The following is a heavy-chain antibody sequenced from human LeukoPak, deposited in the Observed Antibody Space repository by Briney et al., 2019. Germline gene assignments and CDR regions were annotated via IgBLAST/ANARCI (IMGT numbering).Heavy chain of an antibody. V-gene: IGHV1-2*02. CDR3: ARGNVVVPAATYDNWFDP. CDR2: IIPNSGGT. D-gene: IGHD2-2*01. J-gene: IGHJ5*02. CDR1: GYTFTGYY. Sequence: ASVTVSCKASGYTFTGYYMHWVRQAPGQGLEWMGWIIPNSGGTNYAQKFQGRVTMTRDTSISTAYMELSRLRSDDTAVYYCARGNVVVPAATYDNWFDPWGQGTLVTVSS.